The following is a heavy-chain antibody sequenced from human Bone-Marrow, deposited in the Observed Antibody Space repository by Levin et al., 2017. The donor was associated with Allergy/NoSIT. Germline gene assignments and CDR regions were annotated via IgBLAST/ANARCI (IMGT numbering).Heavy chain of an antibody. CDR1: DYTFANHG. CDR2: ISGNSGNT. V-gene: IGHV1-18*01. D-gene: IGHD3-10*02. J-gene: IGHJ4*02. CDR3: ASRPNIVCSGGFDY. Sequence: ASVKVSCKTSDYTFANHGFSWVRQAPGQGLEWMGWISGNSGNTKYAQKFQGRVTLTTDTSTSTVYMDLRSLRSDDTAVYYCASRPNIVCSGGFDYWGQGSLVTVSS.